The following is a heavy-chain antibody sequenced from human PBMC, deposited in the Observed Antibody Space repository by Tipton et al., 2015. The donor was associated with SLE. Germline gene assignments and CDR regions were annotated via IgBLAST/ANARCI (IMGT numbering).Heavy chain of an antibody. Sequence: TLSLTCTVSGGSISSGDYYWSWIRQPPGKGLEWIGYIYYSGSTYYNPSLKSRVTISVDTSKNQFSLKLSSVTAADTAVYYCARDRVPYYYDSSGYPDAFEIWGQGTMVTVSS. CDR2: IYYSGST. CDR3: ARDRVPYYYDSSGYPDAFEI. D-gene: IGHD3-22*01. V-gene: IGHV4-30-4*01. J-gene: IGHJ3*02. CDR1: GGSISSGDYY.